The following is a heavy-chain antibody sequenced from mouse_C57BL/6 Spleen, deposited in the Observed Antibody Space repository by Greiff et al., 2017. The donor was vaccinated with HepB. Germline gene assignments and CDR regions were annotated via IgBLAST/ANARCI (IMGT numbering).Heavy chain of an antibody. D-gene: IGHD2-3*01. J-gene: IGHJ4*01. CDR2: ISDGGSYT. CDR1: GFTFSSYA. V-gene: IGHV5-4*03. Sequence: EVKLVESGGGLVKPGGSLKLSCAASGFTFSSYAMSWVRQTPEKRLEWVATISDGGSYTYYPDNVKGRFTISRDNAKNNLYLQMSHLKSEDTAMYYCARAYDGYYDYAMDYWGQGTSVTVSS. CDR3: ARAYDGYYDYAMDY.